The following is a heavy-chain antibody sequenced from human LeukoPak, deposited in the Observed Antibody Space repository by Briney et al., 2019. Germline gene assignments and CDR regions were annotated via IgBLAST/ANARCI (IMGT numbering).Heavy chain of an antibody. J-gene: IGHJ6*02. CDR2: IIPIFGTA. D-gene: IGHD1-1*01. Sequence: SVKVSCKASGGTFRSYAISWVRQAPGQGLEWMGGIIPIFGTANYAQKFQGRVTSTADESTSTAYMVLSSLRSEDTAVYYCARGFNSNWNYYYYGMDVWGQGTTVTVSS. CDR3: ARGFNSNWNYYYYGMDV. V-gene: IGHV1-69*13. CDR1: GGTFRSYA.